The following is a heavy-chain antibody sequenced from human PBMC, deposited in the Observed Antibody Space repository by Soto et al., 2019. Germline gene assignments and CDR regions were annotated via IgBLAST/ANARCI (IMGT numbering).Heavy chain of an antibody. CDR2: FDPEDGET. Sequence: ASVKVSCKVSGYTLTELSMHWVRQAPGEGLEWMGGFDPEDGETIYAQKFQGRVTMTEDTSTDTAYMELSSLRSEDTAVYYCARVNRRLHLGELSLPDYYYYYMDVWGKGTTVTVS. D-gene: IGHD3-16*02. J-gene: IGHJ6*03. CDR3: ARVNRRLHLGELSLPDYYYYYMDV. CDR1: GYTLTELS. V-gene: IGHV1-24*01.